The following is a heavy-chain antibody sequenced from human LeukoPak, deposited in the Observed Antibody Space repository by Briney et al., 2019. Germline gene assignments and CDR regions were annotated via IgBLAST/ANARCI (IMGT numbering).Heavy chain of an antibody. D-gene: IGHD4-11*01. CDR2: IKQDGSEK. Sequence: GGSLRLSCAASGFTFSSYWMSWVRQAPGKGLEWVANIKQDGSEKYYVDSVKGRFTISRDNVKNSLYLQMNSLRAEDTAVYYCAREDYSNLIDYWGQGTLVTVSS. CDR1: GFTFSSYW. J-gene: IGHJ4*02. V-gene: IGHV3-7*01. CDR3: AREDYSNLIDY.